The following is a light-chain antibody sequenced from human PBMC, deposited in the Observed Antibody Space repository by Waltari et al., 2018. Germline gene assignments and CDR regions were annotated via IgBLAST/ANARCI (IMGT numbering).Light chain of an antibody. V-gene: IGLV3-21*04. Sequence: SYVLNQPPSVSVAPGKTARISCGGTSLGTKTVHWYQQKPGQAPVLVIHYDSGRPSGSPERFAGSTSGNTATLTIKWGEAGDEAEYFCQVWDFTQGVFGGGTKLTVL. CDR3: QVWDFTQGV. CDR2: YDS. CDR1: SLGTKT. J-gene: IGLJ3*02.